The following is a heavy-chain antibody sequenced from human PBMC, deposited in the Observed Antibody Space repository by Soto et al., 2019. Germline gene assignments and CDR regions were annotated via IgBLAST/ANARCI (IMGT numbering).Heavy chain of an antibody. V-gene: IGHV4-30-4*01. CDR2: IHYSGST. J-gene: IGHJ3*02. D-gene: IGHD2-15*01. CDR1: GRSISSGDYS. Sequence: TLSLTCTVSGRSISSGDYSWSWIRQPPGKGLEWIEYIHYSGSTSYNPSLKSRLTLSVDTSKNQYSLKLNSVTAADTAVSYCARDGHCGGGSCYSGPFDIWGQGRMVTV. CDR3: ARDGHCGGGSCYSGPFDI.